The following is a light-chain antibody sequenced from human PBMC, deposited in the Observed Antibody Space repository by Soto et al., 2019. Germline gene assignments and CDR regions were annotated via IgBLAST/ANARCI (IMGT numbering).Light chain of an antibody. V-gene: IGKV3D-15*01. Sequence: DKLMTQSPATLSVSPGERATLSCRASQSVNIYLAWYQQKPGQAPRLLIFGASSRATGIPARFSGSGSGTEFNLXISCVQSEDFAVYFFQQYEDWLRLTFGGGTKVDIK. CDR2: GAS. CDR3: QQYEDWLRLT. J-gene: IGKJ4*01. CDR1: QSVNIY.